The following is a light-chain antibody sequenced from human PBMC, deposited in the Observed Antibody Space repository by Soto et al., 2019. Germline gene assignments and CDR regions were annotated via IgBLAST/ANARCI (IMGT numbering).Light chain of an antibody. CDR1: QSVSSTF. V-gene: IGKV3-20*01. Sequence: EFVLTQSPGTLSLSPGERATLSCRASQSVSSTFLAWYQQKPGQPPRLLIYGASTRGTGIPDRFSGSGSGTDFTFTISRLEPEDSAVYYCQHYGSSPPLTFGGGTKVEIK. CDR3: QHYGSSPPLT. CDR2: GAS. J-gene: IGKJ4*01.